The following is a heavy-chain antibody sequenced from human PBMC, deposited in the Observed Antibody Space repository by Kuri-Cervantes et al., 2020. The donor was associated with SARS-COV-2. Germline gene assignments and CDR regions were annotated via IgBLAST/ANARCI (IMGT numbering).Heavy chain of an antibody. CDR1: GFTFSSYA. J-gene: IGHJ2*01. V-gene: IGHV3-64*01. CDR2: ISSNGGST. Sequence: LSLTCAASGFTFSSYAMHWVRQAPGKGLEYVSAISSNGGSTYYANSVKGRFTISRDNSKNTLYLQMGSLRAEDMAVYYCARDLGGSTSQDWYFDLWGRGTLVTVSS. CDR3: ARDLGGSTSQDWYFDL. D-gene: IGHD2-2*01.